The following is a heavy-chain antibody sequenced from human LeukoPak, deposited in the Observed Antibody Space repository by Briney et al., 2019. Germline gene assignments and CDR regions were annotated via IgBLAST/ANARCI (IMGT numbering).Heavy chain of an antibody. Sequence: GGSLRLSCAASGFTFSSYSMNWVRQAPGKGLEWVSAISGSGGRIYYGASVKGRFTISRDNSKNTLYLQMNSLRAEDTAVYYCARRAGAYSHPYDYWGQGTLVTVSS. CDR3: ARRAGAYSHPYDY. CDR2: ISGSGGRI. V-gene: IGHV3-23*01. J-gene: IGHJ4*02. CDR1: GFTFSSYS. D-gene: IGHD4/OR15-4a*01.